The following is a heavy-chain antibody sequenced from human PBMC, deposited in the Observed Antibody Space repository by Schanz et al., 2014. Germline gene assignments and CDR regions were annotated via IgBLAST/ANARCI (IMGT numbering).Heavy chain of an antibody. CDR3: AREVGLYDRGWFDP. Sequence: QVQLVQSGDEVKKPGSSVKVSCKASGGTFSTYTISWVRQAPGQGLEWMGRIIPILGIANYAQRFQGRVTITADKSSDTAYMELSSLRSEDTAVYYCAREVGLYDRGWFDPWGQGTLVTVSS. V-gene: IGHV1-69*04. CDR2: IIPILGIA. D-gene: IGHD3-22*01. J-gene: IGHJ5*02. CDR1: GGTFSTYT.